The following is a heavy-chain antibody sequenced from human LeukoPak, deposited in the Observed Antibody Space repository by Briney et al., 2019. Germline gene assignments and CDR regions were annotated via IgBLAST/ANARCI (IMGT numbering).Heavy chain of an antibody. CDR1: GYTFTGYY. Sequence: ASVKVSCKASGYTFTGYYMHWVRQAPGQGLEWMGWINPNSGGTSYAQKFQGRVTMTRDTSISTAYMELSRLRSDDTAVYYCARDLGTGNYYYYYMDVWGKGTTVTVSS. V-gene: IGHV1-2*02. CDR2: INPNSGGT. J-gene: IGHJ6*03. CDR3: ARDLGTGNYYYYYMDV. D-gene: IGHD1-1*01.